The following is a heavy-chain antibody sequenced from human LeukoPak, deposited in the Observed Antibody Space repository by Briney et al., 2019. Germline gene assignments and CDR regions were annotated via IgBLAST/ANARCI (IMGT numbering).Heavy chain of an antibody. CDR1: GYTFTSYG. V-gene: IGHV1-18*01. J-gene: IGHJ6*02. CDR2: ISAYNGNT. Sequence: GASVKISFTASGYTFTSYGISWVRQAPGQGLEWMGWISAYNGNTNYAQKLQGRVTMTTDTSTSTAYMELRSLRSDDTAVYYCARGRLRFLEWSYGMDVWGQGTTVTVSS. D-gene: IGHD3-3*01. CDR3: ARGRLRFLEWSYGMDV.